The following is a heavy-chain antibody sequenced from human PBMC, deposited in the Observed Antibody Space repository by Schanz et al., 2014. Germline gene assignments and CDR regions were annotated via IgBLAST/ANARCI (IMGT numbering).Heavy chain of an antibody. CDR1: GGSISSSNW. J-gene: IGHJ5*02. V-gene: IGHV4-4*02. CDR3: ARRSVSPSGNSYGYVVAWFDP. D-gene: IGHD5-18*01. CDR2: IYHSGST. Sequence: QVQLQESGPGLVKPSGTLSLTCAVSGGSISSSNWWSWVRQPPGKGLEWIGEIYHSGSTNYKPSLKSRSTIPADKSKNQFSLKLRSGPAADTAVYYCARRSVSPSGNSYGYVVAWFDPWGQGTLVTVSS.